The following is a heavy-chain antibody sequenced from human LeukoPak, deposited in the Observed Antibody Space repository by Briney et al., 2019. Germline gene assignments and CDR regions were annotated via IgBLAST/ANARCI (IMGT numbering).Heavy chain of an antibody. Sequence: PGGSLRLSCAASGFTFSTYWMNWFRQTPGKGLEWVAKIKADGGEKDHVASVKGRFTISRDNAKNTLYLQMNSLRAEDTAVYYCARDFLHLGGWGQGTMVTVSS. D-gene: IGHD3-16*01. CDR3: ARDFLHLGG. V-gene: IGHV3-7*01. CDR1: GFTFSTYW. J-gene: IGHJ3*01. CDR2: IKADGGEK.